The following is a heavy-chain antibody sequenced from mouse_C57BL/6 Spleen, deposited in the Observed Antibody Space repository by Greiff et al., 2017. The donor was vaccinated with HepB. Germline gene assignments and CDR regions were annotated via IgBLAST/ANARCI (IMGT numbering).Heavy chain of an antibody. CDR3: ARDYYGSYWYFDV. CDR2: INYDGSST. Sequence: EVQVVESEGGLVQPGSSMKLSCTASGFTFSDYYMAWVRQVPEKGLEWVANINYDGSSTYYLDSLKSRFIISRDNAKNILYLQMSSLKSEDTATYYCARDYYGSYWYFDVWGTGTTVTVSS. D-gene: IGHD2-1*01. V-gene: IGHV5-16*01. CDR1: GFTFSDYY. J-gene: IGHJ1*03.